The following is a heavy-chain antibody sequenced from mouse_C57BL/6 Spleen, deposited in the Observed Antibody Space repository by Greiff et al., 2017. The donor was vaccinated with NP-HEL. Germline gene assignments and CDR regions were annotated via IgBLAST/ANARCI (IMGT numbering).Heavy chain of an antibody. Sequence: EVKLQQSGAELVKPGASVKLSCTASGFNIKDYYMHWVKQRTEQGLEWIGRIDPEDGETKYAPKFQGKATIPADTSSNTAYLQLSSLTSEDTAVYYCATPITTVVAPDYWGQGTTLTVSS. D-gene: IGHD1-1*01. J-gene: IGHJ2*01. CDR1: GFNIKDYY. CDR3: ATPITTVVAPDY. V-gene: IGHV14-2*01. CDR2: IDPEDGET.